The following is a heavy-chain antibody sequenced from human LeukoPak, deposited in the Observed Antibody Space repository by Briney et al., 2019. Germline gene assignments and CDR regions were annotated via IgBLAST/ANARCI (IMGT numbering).Heavy chain of an antibody. Sequence: ASVKVSCKASGYTLASYDINWVRQATGQGLEWMGWMNPNSGNTGYAQKFQGRVTMTRNTSISTAYMELSSLRSEDTAVYYCARGYSGSYLVRYWGQGTLVTVSS. CDR2: MNPNSGNT. J-gene: IGHJ4*02. CDR1: GYTLASYD. CDR3: ARGYSGSYLVRY. V-gene: IGHV1-8*01. D-gene: IGHD1-26*01.